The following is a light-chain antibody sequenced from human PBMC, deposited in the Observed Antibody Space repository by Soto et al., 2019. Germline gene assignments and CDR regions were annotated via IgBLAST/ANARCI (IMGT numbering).Light chain of an antibody. CDR3: QQADSFPLT. CDR2: AAS. V-gene: IGKV1D-12*01. CDR1: QDISSW. Sequence: DIQMTQSPSSVSASEGDRVIITCRASQDISSWLAWYQQKAGEAPKLLIFAASRLHSGVPSRFSGSVSGTDFTLTITNLQPEDFATYYCQQADSFPLTFGGGTKVEIK. J-gene: IGKJ4*01.